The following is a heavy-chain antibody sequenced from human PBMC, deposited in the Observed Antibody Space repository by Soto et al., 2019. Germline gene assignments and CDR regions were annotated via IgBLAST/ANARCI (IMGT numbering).Heavy chain of an antibody. CDR2: ISAYNGNT. CDR3: SRDSQGDPYY. V-gene: IGHV1-18*01. J-gene: IGHJ4*02. Sequence: QVQLVQSGAEVKKPGASVKVSCKASGYTFTSYCISWVRQAPGQGLEWMGWISAYNGNTNYAQKLQGRVTMTTDTTTSTAYSELRSLRAEDTAVNLCSRDSQGDPYYWGQGTLVTVYS. CDR1: GYTFTSYC. D-gene: IGHD2-21*01.